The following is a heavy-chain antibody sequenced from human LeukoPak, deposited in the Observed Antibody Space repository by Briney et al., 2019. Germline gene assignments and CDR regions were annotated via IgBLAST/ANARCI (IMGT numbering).Heavy chain of an antibody. D-gene: IGHD1-1*01. CDR3: AKEKREALFSRTSGFDS. CDR1: GFIFSFYR. V-gene: IGHV3-74*03. J-gene: IGHJ5*01. CDR2: VNSDESDI. Sequence: PGGSLRLSCTASGFIFSFYRMHCVRQVPGKEPVWISRVNSDESDITYADSVKGRFTISRDNAKNTVYLLMNNVRVDDTAVYYCAKEKREALFSRTSGFDSWGQGTVVIVSS.